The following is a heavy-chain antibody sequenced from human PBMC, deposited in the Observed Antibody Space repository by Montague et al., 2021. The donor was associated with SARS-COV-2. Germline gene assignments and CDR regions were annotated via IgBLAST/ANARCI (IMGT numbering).Heavy chain of an antibody. CDR2: ISYDGSNK. J-gene: IGHJ4*02. CDR3: ASHLVQLWPPAY. V-gene: IGHV3-30-3*01. CDR1: GFTFSGYA. Sequence: SLRLSCAASGFTFSGYAMHWVRQAPGKGLEWVAVISYDGSNKYYADSVKGRFTISRDNSKNTLYLQMNSLRAEDTAVYYCASHLVQLWPPAYWGQGTLVTVSS. D-gene: IGHD5-18*01.